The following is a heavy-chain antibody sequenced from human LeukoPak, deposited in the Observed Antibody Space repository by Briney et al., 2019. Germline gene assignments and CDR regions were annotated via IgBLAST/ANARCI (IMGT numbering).Heavy chain of an antibody. CDR2: IWYDGSNK. CDR1: GFTFSSYG. D-gene: IGHD2-15*01. Sequence: GGSLRLSCAASGFTFSSYGMHWVRQAPGKGLEWVAVIWYDGSNKYYADSVKGRFTISRDNSKNTLYLQMSSLRAEDTAVYYCASTFPYCGDGSCALGGQGTLVIVSS. V-gene: IGHV3-33*01. CDR3: ASTFPYCGDGSCAL. J-gene: IGHJ1*01.